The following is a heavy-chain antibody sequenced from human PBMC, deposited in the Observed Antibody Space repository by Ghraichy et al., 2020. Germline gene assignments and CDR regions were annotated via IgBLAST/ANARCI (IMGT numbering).Heavy chain of an antibody. CDR3: ARGPTPPPFDY. V-gene: IGHV3-7*03. CDR1: VFTFSSYW. Sequence: GGSLRLSCAASVFTFSSYWMSWVRQAPGKGLEWVANIKQDGSEKYYVDSVKGRFTISRDNAKNSLYLQMNSLRAEDTAVYYCARGPTPPPFDYWGQGTLVTVSS. J-gene: IGHJ4*02. CDR2: IKQDGSEK.